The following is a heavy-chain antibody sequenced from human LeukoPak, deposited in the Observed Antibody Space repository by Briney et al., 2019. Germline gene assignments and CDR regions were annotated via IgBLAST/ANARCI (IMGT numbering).Heavy chain of an antibody. V-gene: IGHV1-69*05. D-gene: IGHD6-13*01. CDR3: ARDRLYSSSPPLTN. CDR1: GGTFSSYA. Sequence: SVKVSCKASGGTFSSYAISWVRQAPGQGLEWMGRIIPIFGTANYAQKFQGRVTITTDESTSTAYMELSGLRSEDTAVYYCARDRLYSSSPPLTNWGQGTLVTVSS. CDR2: IIPIFGTA. J-gene: IGHJ4*02.